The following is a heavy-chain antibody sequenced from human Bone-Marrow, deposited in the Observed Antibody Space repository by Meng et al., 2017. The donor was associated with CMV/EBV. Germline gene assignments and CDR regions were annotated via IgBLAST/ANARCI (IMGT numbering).Heavy chain of an antibody. V-gene: IGHV4-30-4*08. Sequence: LRLPCTVSGCSISSGDYYWSWIRQPPGKGLEWIGYIYYSGSTYYNPSLKSRVTISVDTSKNQFSLKLSSVTAADTAVYFCARLLYYDFWSGYYTRPGWFDPWGQGTLVTVSS. CDR2: IYYSGST. J-gene: IGHJ5*02. D-gene: IGHD3-3*01. CDR1: GCSISSGDYY. CDR3: ARLLYYDFWSGYYTRPGWFDP.